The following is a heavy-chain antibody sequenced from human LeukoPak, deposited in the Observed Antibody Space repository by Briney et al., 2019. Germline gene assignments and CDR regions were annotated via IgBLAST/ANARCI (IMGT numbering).Heavy chain of an antibody. CDR2: IYHSGST. J-gene: IGHJ4*02. D-gene: IGHD3-10*01. V-gene: IGHV4-30-2*01. CDR3: AREDGSGSYGY. CDR1: GGSISSGGYS. Sequence: PSETLSLTCAVSGGSISSGGYSWSWIRQPPGKGLEWIGYIYHSGSTYYNPSLKSRVTISVDRSKNQFSLKLSSVTAADTAVYDCAREDGSGSYGYWGQGTLVTVSS.